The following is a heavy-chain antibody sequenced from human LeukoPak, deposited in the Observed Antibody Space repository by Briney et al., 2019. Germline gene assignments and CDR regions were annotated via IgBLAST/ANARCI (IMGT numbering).Heavy chain of an antibody. CDR2: ISYDGSNK. CDR1: GFTFSSYG. CDR3: AKDRGTQYYYYGMDV. Sequence: PGGSLRLSCAASGFTFSSYGMHWVRQAPGKGLEWVAVISYDGSNKYYADSVKGRFTISRDNSKNTPYLQMNSLRAEDTAVYYCAKDRGTQYYYYGMDVWGQGTTVTVSS. D-gene: IGHD3-10*01. V-gene: IGHV3-30*18. J-gene: IGHJ6*02.